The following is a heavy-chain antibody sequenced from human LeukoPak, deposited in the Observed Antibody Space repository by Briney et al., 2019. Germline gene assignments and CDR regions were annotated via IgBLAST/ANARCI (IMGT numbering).Heavy chain of an antibody. CDR3: GRDGGSAWFVDY. Sequence: GGSLRLSCAASGFTFSDNYMSWLRQAPGKGLVWVSYISSSGNTTYNADSVKGRFSITRDIAKNSLYLKKKSLKAEDTAFYYWGRDGGSAWFVDYWGQGTLVTVSS. D-gene: IGHD6-19*01. CDR1: GFTFSDNY. CDR2: ISSSGNTT. V-gene: IGHV3-11*04. J-gene: IGHJ4*02.